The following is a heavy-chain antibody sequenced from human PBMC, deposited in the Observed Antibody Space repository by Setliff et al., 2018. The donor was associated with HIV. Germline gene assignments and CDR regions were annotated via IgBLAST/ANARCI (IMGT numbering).Heavy chain of an antibody. V-gene: IGHV4-31*03. CDR2: IDYSGST. CDR1: GGSITSGGYY. D-gene: IGHD3-22*01. CDR3: ARGGNSYDSSGYYP. J-gene: IGHJ5*02. Sequence: SETLSLTCTVSGGSITSGGYYWSWIRHHPGKGLEWIGYIDYSGSTDYSPSLKSRVTISGVMSKNQSSLKLSSVTAADTAVYYCARGGNSYDSSGYYPWGQGTLVTVSS.